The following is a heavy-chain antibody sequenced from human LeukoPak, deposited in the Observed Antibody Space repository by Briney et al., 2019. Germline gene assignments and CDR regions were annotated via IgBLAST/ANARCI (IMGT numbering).Heavy chain of an antibody. V-gene: IGHV1-69*01. CDR3: AREGAYCGGDCFFLDC. Sequence: ASVEVSCKASGGSFRSYAISWVRQAPGQGLEWMGGIIPVFKTTNYAQKFQGRVTISADLSTSTAYMELSSLRSDDTAFYYCAREGAYCGGDCFFLDCWGQGTLVTVTS. CDR1: GGSFRSYA. D-gene: IGHD2-21*02. CDR2: IIPVFKTT. J-gene: IGHJ4*02.